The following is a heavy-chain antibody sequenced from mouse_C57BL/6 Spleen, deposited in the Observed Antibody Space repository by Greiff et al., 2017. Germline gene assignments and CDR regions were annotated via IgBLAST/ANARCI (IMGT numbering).Heavy chain of an antibody. Sequence: QVQLQQPGAELVMPGASVKLSCKASGYTFTSYWMHWVKQRPGQGLEWIGEIDPSDSYTNYNQKFKGKSTLTVDKSSSTAYMQLSSLTSEDSAVYYCAREIYPWGQGTTLTVSS. CDR1: GYTFTSYW. V-gene: IGHV1-69*01. J-gene: IGHJ2*01. CDR2: IDPSDSYT. CDR3: AREIYP.